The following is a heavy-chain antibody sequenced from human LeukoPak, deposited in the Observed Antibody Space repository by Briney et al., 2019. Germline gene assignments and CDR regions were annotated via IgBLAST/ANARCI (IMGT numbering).Heavy chain of an antibody. CDR1: GGTFSSYA. D-gene: IGHD2-2*01. Sequence: ASVKVSCKASGGTFSSYAISWVRQAPGQGLEWMGGIIPIFGTANYAQKFQRRVTITADESTSTAYMELSSLRSEDTAVYYCALLVVPDYYYYYGMDVWGQGTTVTVSS. V-gene: IGHV1-69*01. CDR3: ALLVVPDYYYYYGMDV. J-gene: IGHJ6*02. CDR2: IIPIFGTA.